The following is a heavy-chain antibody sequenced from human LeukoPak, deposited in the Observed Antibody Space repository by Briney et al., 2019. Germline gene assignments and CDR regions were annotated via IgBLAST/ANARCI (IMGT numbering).Heavy chain of an antibody. CDR2: IYYSGST. CDR3: ARGTRWILDY. V-gene: IGHV4-59*08. CDR1: GGSISSYY. D-gene: IGHD4-23*01. J-gene: IGHJ4*02. Sequence: PSETLFLTCTVSGGSISSYYWSWIRQPPGKGLEWIGYIYYSGSTNYNPSLKSRVTISVDTSKNQFSLKLSSVTAADTAVYYCARGTRWILDYWGQGTLVTVSS.